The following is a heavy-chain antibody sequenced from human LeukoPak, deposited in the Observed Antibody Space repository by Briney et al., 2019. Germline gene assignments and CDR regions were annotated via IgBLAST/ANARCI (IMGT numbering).Heavy chain of an antibody. CDR3: AREAEIRRNFYYMDV. V-gene: IGHV3-30*01. CDR1: GFTFSSYA. J-gene: IGHJ6*03. Sequence: GGSLRLSRVASGFTFSSYALFWVRQAPGKGLEWLAVISSDGSQEHYADSLKGRFTIARDNSKNTLYLDMNSLTGEDTAVYYCAREAEIRRNFYYMDVGGKGTTVTVSS. CDR2: ISSDGSQE. D-gene: IGHD3-16*01.